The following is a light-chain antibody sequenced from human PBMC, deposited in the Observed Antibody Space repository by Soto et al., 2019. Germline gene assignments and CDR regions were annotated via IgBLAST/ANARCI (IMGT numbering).Light chain of an antibody. CDR3: QQYNSYSSWT. V-gene: IGKV3-20*01. CDR1: QSVTSNA. J-gene: IGKJ1*01. Sequence: EIVLTQSSATLSLSPGERATLSCRASQSVTSNALAWYQQKPGQAPRLLIYGVSSRATGIPDRFSGSGSGTDFTLTISSLQTDDFATYYCQQYNSYSSWTFGQGTKVEIK. CDR2: GVS.